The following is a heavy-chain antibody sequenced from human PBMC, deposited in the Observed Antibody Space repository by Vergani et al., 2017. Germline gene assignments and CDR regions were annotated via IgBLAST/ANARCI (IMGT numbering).Heavy chain of an antibody. CDR1: GYTFTGYF. CDR3: AKDRANSGAYPIDF. J-gene: IGHJ4*02. CDR2: INPNRSVT. D-gene: IGHD1-26*01. V-gene: IGHV1-2*02. Sequence: QVRLMQSAAEVKKPGASVRVSCKASGYTFTGYFIHWVRQAPGPGLEWMGWINPNRSVTNYGQKFHGRVTMTSDTSTNTVYMELSRLKSDDTALYYCAKDRANSGAYPIDFWGPGTLVTVSS.